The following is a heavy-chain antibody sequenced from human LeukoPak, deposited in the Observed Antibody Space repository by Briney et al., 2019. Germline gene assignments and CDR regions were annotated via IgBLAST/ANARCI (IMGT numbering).Heavy chain of an antibody. CDR1: GGTFSSCA. D-gene: IGHD6-13*01. V-gene: IGHV1-69*04. J-gene: IGHJ6*02. CDR2: IIPILGIA. CDR3: ARDSTDSSSWYYYYYGMDV. Sequence: ASVKVSYKASGGTFSSCAISWVRQAPGQGLEWMGRIIPILGIANYAQKFQGRVTITADKSTGTAYMELSSLRSEDTAVYYCARDSTDSSSWYYYYYGMDVWGQGTTVTVSS.